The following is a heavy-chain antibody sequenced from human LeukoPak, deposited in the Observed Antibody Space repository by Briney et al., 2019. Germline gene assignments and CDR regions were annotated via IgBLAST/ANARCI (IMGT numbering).Heavy chain of an antibody. J-gene: IGHJ4*02. CDR3: ARAGYGFLEWPVQYYFDY. CDR1: GGSISSGSYY. V-gene: IGHV4-61*02. Sequence: NASQTLSLTCTVSGGSISSGSYYRRWIRQPAGKGLEWIGRIYTSGSTNYNPSLKSRVTISVDTSKNQFSLKLSSVTAADTAVYYCARAGYGFLEWPVQYYFDYWGQGTLVTVSS. CDR2: IYTSGST. D-gene: IGHD3-3*01.